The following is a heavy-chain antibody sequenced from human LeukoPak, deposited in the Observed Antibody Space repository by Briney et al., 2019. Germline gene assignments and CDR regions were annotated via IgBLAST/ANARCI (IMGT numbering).Heavy chain of an antibody. D-gene: IGHD2-21*01. J-gene: IGHJ6*03. Sequence: ASVKVSCKVSGYSLTEISMHWVRQAAGKGLEWMGGFDPEDGETIYAQTFQGRVTMTEDTSTDTGYMELSNLRSEDTAVYYCATTPPGNGGVHCDGGGCVYYYFYMDVWGKGTTVTVSS. CDR3: ATTPPGNGGVHCDGGGCVYYYFYMDV. CDR1: GYSLTEIS. CDR2: FDPEDGET. V-gene: IGHV1-24*01.